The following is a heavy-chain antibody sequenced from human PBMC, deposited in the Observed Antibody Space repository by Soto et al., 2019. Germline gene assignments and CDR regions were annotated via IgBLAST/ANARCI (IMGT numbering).Heavy chain of an antibody. V-gene: IGHV3-30*03. CDR3: AREVPAAMRYYYYGMDV. CDR2: ISYAGSNK. CDR1: GFTFSSYG. Sequence: GGSLRLSCAASGFTFSSYGVHWVRQAPGKGLEWVAVISYAGSNKYYADSVKGRFTISRDNSKNTLYLQMNSLRAEDTAVYYCAREVPAAMRYYYYGMDVWGQGTTVTVSS. J-gene: IGHJ6*02. D-gene: IGHD2-2*01.